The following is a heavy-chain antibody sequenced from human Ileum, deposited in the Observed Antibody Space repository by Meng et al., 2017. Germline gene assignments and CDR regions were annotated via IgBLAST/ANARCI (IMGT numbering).Heavy chain of an antibody. CDR3: AHGSGWLFDY. CDR1: GFLLSNPAEA. CDR2: IYWDDDN. J-gene: IGHJ4*02. V-gene: IGHV2-5*02. D-gene: IGHD6-19*01. Sequence: ITLKESGPPLVQPTQTLTLTCTVPGFLLSNPAEAVGWFRQPPGKALEWLALIYWDDDNHYSPSLRSRLTFTKDASRNQVVLTLTNMDPMDTATYFCAHGSGWLFDYWGQGTLVTVSS.